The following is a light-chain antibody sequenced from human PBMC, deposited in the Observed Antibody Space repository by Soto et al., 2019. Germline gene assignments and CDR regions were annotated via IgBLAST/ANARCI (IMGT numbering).Light chain of an antibody. CDR3: QSNESCRSGNV. J-gene: IGLJ1*01. V-gene: IGLV1-40*01. CDR2: GNS. CDR1: RSNILSDYG. Sequence: QSVLTQPPSVSGAPGQRVTISCTATRSNILSDYGVHWYRQVPVTAPKLLIFGNSNRPSGDPDRFSGSISGTSASLAISGRHTQDEADYYCQSNESCRSGNVFGTGTKLTVL.